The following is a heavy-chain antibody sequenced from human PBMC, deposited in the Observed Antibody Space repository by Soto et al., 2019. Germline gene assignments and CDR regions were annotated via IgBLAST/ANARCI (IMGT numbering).Heavy chain of an antibody. J-gene: IGHJ4*02. CDR2: IIPIFGTA. CDR1: GGTFSSYA. V-gene: IGHV1-69*06. CDR3: ARVANWNDVGY. Sequence: ASVKVSCKASGGTFSSYAISWVRQAPGQGLEWMGGIIPIFGTANYAQEFQGRVTITADKSTSTAYMELSSLRSEDTAVYYCARVANWNDVGYWGQGTLVTVSS. D-gene: IGHD1-20*01.